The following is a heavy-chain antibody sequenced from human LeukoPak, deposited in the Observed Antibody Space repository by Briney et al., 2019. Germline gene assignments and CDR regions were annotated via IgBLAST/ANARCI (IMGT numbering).Heavy chain of an antibody. V-gene: IGHV1-69*05. CDR2: IIPIFGTA. D-gene: IGHD6-6*01. J-gene: IGHJ4*02. CDR3: AFLDGIAARPSDY. Sequence: ASVTVSFKASGGTFNNYAISWVRQAPGQGLEGMGGIIPIFGTATYAQKFQGRVTITTDESTSTPYMDLSSLRSEDTAVYYCAFLDGIAARPSDYWGQGTLVTVSS. CDR1: GGTFNNYA.